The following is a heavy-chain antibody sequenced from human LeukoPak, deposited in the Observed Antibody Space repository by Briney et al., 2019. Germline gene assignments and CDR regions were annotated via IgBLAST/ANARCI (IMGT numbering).Heavy chain of an antibody. CDR1: GFTFDDYA. D-gene: IGHD3-10*01. CDR3: AKKVTMVRGVIPFDY. Sequence: GGSLRLSCAASGFTFDDYAMHWVRQAPGKGLEWVSGISWNSGSIGYADSVKGRFAISRDNSKNTLYLQMNSLRAEDTAVYYCAKKVTMVRGVIPFDYWGQGTLVTVSS. CDR2: ISWNSGSI. J-gene: IGHJ4*01. V-gene: IGHV3-9*01.